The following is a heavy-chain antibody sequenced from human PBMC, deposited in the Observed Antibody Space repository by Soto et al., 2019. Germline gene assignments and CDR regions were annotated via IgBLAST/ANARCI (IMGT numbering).Heavy chain of an antibody. CDR2: IYYSGNT. Sequence: QVQLQESGPGLVKPSQTLSLTCTVSGGSISSGAYYWSWIRQHPGKGLEWIGYIYYSGNTYYNPSLKSRVTISVDTSKNPFSLKLSAVTAADTAVYYCACVGLRLGDYFDYWGQGALVSVSS. D-gene: IGHD1-26*01. V-gene: IGHV4-31*03. CDR1: GGSISSGAYY. J-gene: IGHJ4*02. CDR3: ACVGLRLGDYFDY.